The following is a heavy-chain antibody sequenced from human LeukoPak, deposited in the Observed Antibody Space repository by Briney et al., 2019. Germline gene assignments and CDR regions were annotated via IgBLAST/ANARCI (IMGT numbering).Heavy chain of an antibody. CDR1: GGSVSSNTDH. Sequence: PSETLSLTCTGSGGSVSSNTDHWSWIRQPPGKGLEWIGYIYHIGNTNYNPSLKSQATISIDTSKNQFSLKLNSLTAADTAVYYCARFRSSGWYYFDYWGQGTPVSVSS. CDR3: ARFRSSGWYYFDY. CDR2: IYHIGNT. D-gene: IGHD6-19*01. J-gene: IGHJ4*02. V-gene: IGHV4-61*01.